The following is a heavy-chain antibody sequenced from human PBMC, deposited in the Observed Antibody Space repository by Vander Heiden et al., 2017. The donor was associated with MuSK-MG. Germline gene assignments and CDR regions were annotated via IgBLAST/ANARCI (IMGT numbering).Heavy chain of an antibody. V-gene: IGHV3-23*01. Sequence: EVQLLESGGGLVQPGGSLRLSCAASGFTFSNYAMSWVRQAPGKGLEWVSGLSSRGGTTYYADSVKGRFTISRDNSKKTLYLQMHSLRAEDTAVYYCAKDRAVYDVLTGYDAFDMWGQGTLVTVSS. J-gene: IGHJ3*02. CDR2: LSSRGGTT. CDR1: GFTFSNYA. CDR3: AKDRAVYDVLTGYDAFDM. D-gene: IGHD3-9*01.